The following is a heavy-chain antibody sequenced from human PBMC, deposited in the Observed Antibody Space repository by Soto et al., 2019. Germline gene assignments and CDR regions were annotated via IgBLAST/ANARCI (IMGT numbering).Heavy chain of an antibody. Sequence: SVKVSCKASGFTFTSSAVQWVRQARGQRLEWIGWIVVGSGNTNYAQKFQERVTITRDMSTSTAYMELSSLRSEATAVYSCAAVVHRYGIDVWRQGTTVTVSS. CDR3: AAVVHRYGIDV. V-gene: IGHV1-58*01. CDR2: IVVGSGNT. CDR1: GFTFTSSA. J-gene: IGHJ6*02.